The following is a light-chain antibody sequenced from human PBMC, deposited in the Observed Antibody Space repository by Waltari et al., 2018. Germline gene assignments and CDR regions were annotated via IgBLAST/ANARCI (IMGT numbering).Light chain of an antibody. Sequence: SELTPPPSVSVSPGQPASITCSGDKLGDQYVSWFQQRPGQSPTLVIYQDKGRPSGIPERFSGSNSGTTATLTISGTQALDEADYYCQAWDSGPAVFGTGTKVTVL. V-gene: IGLV3-1*01. CDR2: QDK. CDR3: QAWDSGPAV. CDR1: KLGDQY. J-gene: IGLJ1*01.